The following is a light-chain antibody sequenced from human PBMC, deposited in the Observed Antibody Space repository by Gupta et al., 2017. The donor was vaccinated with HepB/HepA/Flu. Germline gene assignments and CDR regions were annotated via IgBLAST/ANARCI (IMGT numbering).Light chain of an antibody. J-gene: IGKJ2*03. CDR1: QSLVDSDGNTY. V-gene: IGKV2-30*01. CDR2: KVS. CDR3: MKGTHWPRS. Sequence: DVLMTQSPLSLPVTLGQPASISCRSSQSLVDSDGNTYLNWFQQRPGQSPRRLIYKVSNRDFGVPDRFSGSGSGTDFTLKISRVEAEDVGVYYCMKGTHWPRSFGQGTKLEIK.